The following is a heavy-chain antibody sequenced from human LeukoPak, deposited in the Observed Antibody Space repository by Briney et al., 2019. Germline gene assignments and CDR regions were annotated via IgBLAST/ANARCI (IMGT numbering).Heavy chain of an antibody. CDR3: ARGVPYYYDSSGYYYVPSFDY. J-gene: IGHJ4*02. Sequence: GECLKISCKGSGYGFTSYWIGWVRQMPGKGLEWMGIIYPGDSDTRYSPSFQGQVTISADKSISTAYLQVSSLKASDTAMYYCARGVPYYYDSSGYYYVPSFDYWGQGTLVTVSS. CDR1: GYGFTSYW. V-gene: IGHV5-51*01. CDR2: IYPGDSDT. D-gene: IGHD3-22*01.